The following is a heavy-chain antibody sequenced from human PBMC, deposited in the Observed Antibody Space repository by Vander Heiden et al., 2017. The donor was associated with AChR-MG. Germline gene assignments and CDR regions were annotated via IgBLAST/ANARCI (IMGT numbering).Heavy chain of an antibody. CDR1: GFTFRRYA. J-gene: IGHJ3*02. V-gene: IGHV3-23*01. Sequence: EVQLLESGGGLVQPGGSLRLSCAASGFTFRRYAMSWVRQAPGKGLEWVSAISGSGGSTYYADSVKGRFTISRDNSKNTLYLQMNSLRAEDTAVYYCAKDRVGYSYGDDAFDIWGQGTMVTVSS. CDR3: AKDRVGYSYGDDAFDI. D-gene: IGHD5-18*01. CDR2: ISGSGGST.